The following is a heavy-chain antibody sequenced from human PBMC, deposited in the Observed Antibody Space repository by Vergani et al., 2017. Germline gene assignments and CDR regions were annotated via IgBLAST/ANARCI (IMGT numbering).Heavy chain of an antibody. CDR3: ARGARDIVVVVAATWNWFDP. CDR1: GFTFSSYW. Sequence: EVQLVESGGGLVQPGGPLRLSCAASGFTFSSYWMSWVRQAPGKGLEWVSNIKQDGSEKYYVDSVEGRFTISRDNAKNSLYLQMNSLRGEDTAVYYCARGARDIVVVVAATWNWFDPWGQGTLVTVSS. CDR2: IKQDGSEK. D-gene: IGHD2-15*01. V-gene: IGHV3-7*01. J-gene: IGHJ5*02.